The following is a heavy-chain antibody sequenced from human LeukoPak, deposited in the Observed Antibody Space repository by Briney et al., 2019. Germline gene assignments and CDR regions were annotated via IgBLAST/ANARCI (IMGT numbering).Heavy chain of an antibody. CDR2: IYPGYSDT. D-gene: IGHD5-18*01. V-gene: IGHV5-51*01. Sequence: GESLKISCKGSGYSFTSYWIGWVRQMPGKGQGWVGIIYPGYSDTRYSPSVQGQVTISADKSICNPYLQESVLKPSDTAMYYCAGPGYKGGDYFDYWGQGTLVTVSS. CDR1: GYSFTSYW. CDR3: AGPGYKGGDYFDY. J-gene: IGHJ4*02.